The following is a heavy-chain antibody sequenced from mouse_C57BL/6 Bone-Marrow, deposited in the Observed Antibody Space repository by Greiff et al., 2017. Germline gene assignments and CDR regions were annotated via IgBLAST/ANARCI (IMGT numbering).Heavy chain of an antibody. Sequence: QVQLQQSGAELVKPGASVKISCKASGYAFSSYWMNWVKQRPGKGLEWIGQIYPGDGDTNYNGKFKGKATLTADKSSSPAYMQLSSLTSEDSAVYFCARGGLRRGTRQVDVWGTGTTVTVSA. CDR2: IYPGDGDT. J-gene: IGHJ1*03. D-gene: IGHD2-4*01. V-gene: IGHV1-80*01. CDR3: ARGGLRRGTRQVDV. CDR1: GYAFSSYW.